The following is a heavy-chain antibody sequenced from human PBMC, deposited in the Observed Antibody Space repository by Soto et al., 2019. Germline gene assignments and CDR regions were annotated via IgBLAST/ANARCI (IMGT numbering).Heavy chain of an antibody. CDR3: ARGRSSPNFDP. CDR2: LIPIFGAA. Sequence: QVQLVQSGAEVRKPGSSVKVSCKISGGTFTNYVISWLRQAPGQGLKWMGGLIPIFGAANLAQKFQGRVTITAAESTSTVNMELSSLTSEDTAVYYCARGRSSPNFDPWGQGTLVTVSS. V-gene: IGHV1-69*01. D-gene: IGHD6-6*01. J-gene: IGHJ5*02. CDR1: GGTFTNYV.